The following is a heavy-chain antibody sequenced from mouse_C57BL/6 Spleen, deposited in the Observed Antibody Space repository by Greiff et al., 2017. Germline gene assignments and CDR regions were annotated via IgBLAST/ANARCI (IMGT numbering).Heavy chain of an antibody. Sequence: EVQVVESGGGLVQPGGSLKFSCAASGFTFSDYGMAWVRQAPKKGPEWVTFISNLADSFYFAYTVPGRFPIFRGNAKNTLYLEMSSLRSEDTAMYYCATYDYGGGFAYWGQGTLVTVSA. D-gene: IGHD2-4*01. J-gene: IGHJ3*01. CDR1: GFTFSDYG. CDR3: ATYDYGGGFAY. V-gene: IGHV5-15*01. CDR2: ISNLADSF.